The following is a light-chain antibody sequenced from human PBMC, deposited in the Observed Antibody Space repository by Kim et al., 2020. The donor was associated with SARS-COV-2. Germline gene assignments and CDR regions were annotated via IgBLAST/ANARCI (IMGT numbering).Light chain of an antibody. CDR3: QQYGSSPLT. CDR2: GAS. Sequence: EIVLTQSPGTLSLSPGERATLSCRDSQSVSSSYLAWYQQKPGQAPRLLIYGASSRATGIPDRFSGSGSGTDFTLTISRLEPEDFAVYYCQQYGSSPLTFGQGTKVDIK. V-gene: IGKV3-20*01. J-gene: IGKJ1*01. CDR1: QSVSSSY.